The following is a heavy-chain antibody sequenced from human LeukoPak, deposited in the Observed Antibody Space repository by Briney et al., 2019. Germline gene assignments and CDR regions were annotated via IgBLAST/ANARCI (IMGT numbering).Heavy chain of an antibody. J-gene: IGHJ4*02. D-gene: IGHD5-18*01. CDR3: VSPRRFSYGYFDY. Sequence: PSETLSLTCTVSGGSISSSSAYWGWIRQPPGKGLEWIGSIYYSKNTYYNPSLKSRVTISADTSKNQFSLTLGSVSATDTAVYYCVSPRRFSYGYFDYWGQGTLVTVSS. V-gene: IGHV4-39*01. CDR1: GGSISSSSAY. CDR2: IYYSKNT.